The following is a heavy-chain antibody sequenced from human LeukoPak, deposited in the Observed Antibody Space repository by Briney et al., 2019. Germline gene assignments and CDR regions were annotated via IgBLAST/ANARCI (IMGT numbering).Heavy chain of an antibody. CDR1: GFTFSSYS. Sequence: PGGSLRLSCAASGFTFSSYSINWVRQAPGKGLEWVSSISGSSDYIYYAASVKGRCTISRDNAKNSLYLQMNSLRAEDTAVYYCARDDYGGNDYFDYWGQGTLVTVSS. V-gene: IGHV3-21*01. CDR2: ISGSSDYI. CDR3: ARDDYGGNDYFDY. D-gene: IGHD4-23*01. J-gene: IGHJ4*02.